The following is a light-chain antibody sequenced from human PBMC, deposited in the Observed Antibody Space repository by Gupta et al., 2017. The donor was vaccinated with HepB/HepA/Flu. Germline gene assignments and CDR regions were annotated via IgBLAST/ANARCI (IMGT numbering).Light chain of an antibody. CDR2: DVS. J-gene: IGLJ2*01. CDR3: TSFTTSSTLV. V-gene: IGLV2-14*03. CDR1: SIDIGRYNY. Sequence: QSALTQPASVSGSPGQSITVSCTGTSIDIGRYNYVSWYQQLPGQAPKLMIYDVSNRPLGVSNRFSGSKSGTAALLTISGHQAEDEADYYCTSFTTSSTLVFGGGTKLTVL.